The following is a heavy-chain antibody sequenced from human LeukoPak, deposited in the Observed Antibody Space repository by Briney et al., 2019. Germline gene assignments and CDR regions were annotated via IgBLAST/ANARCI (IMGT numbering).Heavy chain of an antibody. CDR3: ARDPVVPAASYGMDV. V-gene: IGHV1-69*04. D-gene: IGHD2-2*01. Sequence: GASVKVSCKASGGTFSSYAISWVRQAPGQGLEWMGRIIPILGIANYARKFQGRVTITADKSTSTAYMELSSLRSEDTAVYYCARDPVVPAASYGMDVWGQGTTVTASS. CDR2: IIPILGIA. J-gene: IGHJ6*02. CDR1: GGTFSSYA.